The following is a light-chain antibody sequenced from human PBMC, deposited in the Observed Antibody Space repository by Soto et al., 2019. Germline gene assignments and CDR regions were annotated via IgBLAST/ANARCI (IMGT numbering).Light chain of an antibody. CDR3: RQPRYRPSPIT. V-gene: IGKV3-11*01. CDR2: DAS. CDR1: QSVSSY. J-gene: IGKJ5*01. Sequence: EIVLTQSPATLSLSPGERATLSCRASQSVSSYLAWYQQKPGQAPRLLIYDASNRATGIPARFSGSGSGTDFTLSISSLEPEDFLLNNRRQPRYRPSPITSVQGTRLE.